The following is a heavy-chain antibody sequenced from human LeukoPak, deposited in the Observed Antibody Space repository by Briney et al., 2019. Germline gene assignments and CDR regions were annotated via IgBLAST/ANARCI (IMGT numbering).Heavy chain of an antibody. CDR3: ARAIPISYYDYVWGSYRAGIDY. D-gene: IGHD3-16*02. Sequence: AGGSLRLSCAASGFTFSSYSMNWVRQAPGKGLEWVSSISSSSSYIYYADSVKGRFTISRDNAKNSLYLQMNSLRAEDTAVYYCARAIPISYYDYVWGSYRAGIDYWGHGTLVTVSS. V-gene: IGHV3-21*01. CDR2: ISSSSSYI. CDR1: GFTFSSYS. J-gene: IGHJ4*01.